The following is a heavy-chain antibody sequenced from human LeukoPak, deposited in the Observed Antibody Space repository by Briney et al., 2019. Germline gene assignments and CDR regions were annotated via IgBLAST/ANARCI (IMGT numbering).Heavy chain of an antibody. V-gene: IGHV3-11*04. CDR3: AKELDGYSSGWNYFDY. Sequence: GGSLRLSCAASGFTFSDYYMSWIRQAPGKGLEWVSSISSSGSTIYYADSVKGRFTISRDNAKNSLYLQMNSLRAEDTAVYYCAKELDGYSSGWNYFDYWGQGTLVTVSS. CDR2: ISSSGSTI. D-gene: IGHD6-19*01. CDR1: GFTFSDYY. J-gene: IGHJ4*02.